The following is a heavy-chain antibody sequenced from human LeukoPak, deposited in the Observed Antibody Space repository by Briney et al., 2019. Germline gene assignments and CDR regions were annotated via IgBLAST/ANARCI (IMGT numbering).Heavy chain of an antibody. CDR3: ASLGKSGGMDGDGSQWNSAPFDY. D-gene: IGHD2-15*01. Sequence: GASVTVSCKASGGTFSSYAISWVRQAPGQGLEWMGGIIPIFGTANYAQKFQGRVTITADESTSTAYMELSSLRSEDTAVYYCASLGKSGGMDGDGSQWNSAPFDYWGQGTLVTVSS. CDR1: GGTFSSYA. V-gene: IGHV1-69*13. J-gene: IGHJ4*02. CDR2: IIPIFGTA.